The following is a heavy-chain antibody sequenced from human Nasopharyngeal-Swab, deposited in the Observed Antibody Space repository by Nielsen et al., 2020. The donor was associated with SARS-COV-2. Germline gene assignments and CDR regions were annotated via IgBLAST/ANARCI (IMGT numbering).Heavy chain of an antibody. V-gene: IGHV3-11*01. D-gene: IGHD3-22*01. CDR2: ISSSGSTI. CDR3: ASPLIYYYDSSGYYGDDAFDI. Sequence: GGSLRLSCAASGFTFSSYAMSWIRQAPGKGLEWVSYISSSGSTIYYADSVKGRFTISRDNAKNSLYLQMNSLRAEDTAVYYCASPLIYYYDSSGYYGDDAFDIWGQGTMVTVSS. J-gene: IGHJ3*02. CDR1: GFTFSSYA.